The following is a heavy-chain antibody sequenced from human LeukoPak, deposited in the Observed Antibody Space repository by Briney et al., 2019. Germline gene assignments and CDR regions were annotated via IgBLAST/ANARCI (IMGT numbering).Heavy chain of an antibody. D-gene: IGHD3-10*01. CDR1: GFTFSSYA. J-gene: IGHJ4*02. CDR3: TKDRLTMSVSGSGSDY. V-gene: IGHV3-23*01. Sequence: GGSLRLSCAASGFTFSSYAMSWVRQAPGKGLEWVSAISGSGGSTYYADSVKGRFTISRDNSKNTLYLLMDSLRPEDTAFYYCTKDRLTMSVSGSGSDYWGQGTLLTVSS. CDR2: ISGSGGST.